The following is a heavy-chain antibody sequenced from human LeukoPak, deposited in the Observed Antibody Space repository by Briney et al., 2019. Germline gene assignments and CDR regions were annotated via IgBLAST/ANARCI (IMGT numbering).Heavy chain of an antibody. CDR2: IYTSGST. J-gene: IGHJ4*02. CDR3: ARDVGGLDY. CDR1: GGSISSDIYY. Sequence: SQTLSLTCTVSGGSISSDIYYWSWIRQPAGKGLEWIGRIYTSGSTNYNPSLKSRVTMSVDTSKNQFSLKLSSVTAADTAVYYCARDVGGLDYWGQGTLVTVSS. D-gene: IGHD2-15*01. V-gene: IGHV4-61*02.